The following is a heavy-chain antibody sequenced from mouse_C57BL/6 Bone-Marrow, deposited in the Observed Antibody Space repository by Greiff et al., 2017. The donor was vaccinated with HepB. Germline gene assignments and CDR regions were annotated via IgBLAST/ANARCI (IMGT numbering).Heavy chain of an antibody. D-gene: IGHD2-2*01. V-gene: IGHV1-64*01. CDR1: GYTFTSYW. J-gene: IGHJ2*01. Sequence: VQLQQSGAELVKPGASVKLSCKASGYTFTSYWMHWVKQRPGQGLEWIGRIHPNSGSTNYNEKFKSKATLTVDKSSSTAYMQLSSLTSEDSAVYYCARHGDGYAYFDYWGQGTTLTVSS. CDR3: ARHGDGYAYFDY. CDR2: IHPNSGST.